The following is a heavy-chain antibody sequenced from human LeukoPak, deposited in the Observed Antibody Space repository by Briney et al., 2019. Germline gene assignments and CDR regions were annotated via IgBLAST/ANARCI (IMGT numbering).Heavy chain of an antibody. CDR1: GFTFRSYG. CDR3: ARKNVAASDY. D-gene: IGHD6-13*01. J-gene: IGHJ4*02. V-gene: IGHV3-33*01. CDR2: IWYDGTNK. Sequence: PGGSLRLSCAASGFTFRSYGMHWVRQAPGKGLEWVAVIWYDGTNKDYAESVKGRFTISRDDSKNTLYLQMNSLRAEDTAVYYCARKNVAASDYWGQGTLVTVSS.